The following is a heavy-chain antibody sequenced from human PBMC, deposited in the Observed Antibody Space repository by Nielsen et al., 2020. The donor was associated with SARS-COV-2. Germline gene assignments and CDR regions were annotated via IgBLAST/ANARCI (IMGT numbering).Heavy chain of an antibody. CDR1: GFTFDDYA. CDR2: ISWNSGSI. D-gene: IGHD3-9*01. J-gene: IGHJ3*02. Sequence: SLKISCAASGFTFDDYAMHWVRQAPGKGLEWVSGISWNSGSIGYADSVKGRFTISRDNAKNSLYLQMNSLGAEDTALYYCAKDGDILTGYYNRAFDIWGQGTMVTVSS. CDR3: AKDGDILTGYYNRAFDI. V-gene: IGHV3-9*01.